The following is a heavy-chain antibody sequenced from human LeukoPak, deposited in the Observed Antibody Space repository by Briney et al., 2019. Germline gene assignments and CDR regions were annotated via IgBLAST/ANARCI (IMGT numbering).Heavy chain of an antibody. CDR2: ISVYNGNT. J-gene: IGHJ6*04. CDR3: ARITMVRGVSPSMDV. V-gene: IGHV1-18*01. D-gene: IGHD3-10*01. Sequence: ASVKVSCKASGYTFTSYGISWVRQAPGQGLEWMGWISVYNGNTNYAQKLQGRVTMTTDTSTSTAYMELRSLRSDDTAVYYCARITMVRGVSPSMDVWGKGTTVTISS. CDR1: GYTFTSYG.